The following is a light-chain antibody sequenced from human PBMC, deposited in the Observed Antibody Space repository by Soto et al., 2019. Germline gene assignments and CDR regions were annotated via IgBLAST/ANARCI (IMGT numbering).Light chain of an antibody. CDR2: DIN. V-gene: IGLV2-14*01. J-gene: IGLJ1*01. CDR1: SSDVGNYIF. CDR3: VSYTTSAAYV. Sequence: QSALTQPASVSGSPGQSITISCTGTSSDVGNYIFVSWYRQHPGKAPKLMIYDINNRPSGVSNRFSGSKSGNTASLTISGRQAADEGDDYCVSYTTSAAYVFGTGTKLTVL.